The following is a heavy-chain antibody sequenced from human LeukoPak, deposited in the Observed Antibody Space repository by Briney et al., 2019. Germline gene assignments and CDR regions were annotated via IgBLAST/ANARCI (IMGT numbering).Heavy chain of an antibody. CDR2: INHSGST. CDR3: ARGPGDFWAYYFDY. V-gene: IGHV4-34*01. CDR1: GGSISSYY. Sequence: SETLSLTCTVSGGSISSYYWSWIRQPPGKGLEWIGEINHSGSTNYNPSLKSRVTISVDTSKNQFSLKLSSVTAADTAVYYCARGPGDFWAYYFDYWGQGTLVTVSS. J-gene: IGHJ4*02. D-gene: IGHD3-3*01.